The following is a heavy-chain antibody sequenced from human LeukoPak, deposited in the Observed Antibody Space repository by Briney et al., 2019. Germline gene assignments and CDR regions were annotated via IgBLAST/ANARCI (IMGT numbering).Heavy chain of an antibody. V-gene: IGHV4-59*01. D-gene: IGHD6-19*01. Sequence: SETLSLTCTVSGGSISSYYWSWIRQPPGKGLEWIGYIYYSGSTNYNPSLKSRVTISVDTSKNQFSLKLSSVTAADTAVYYCARDRIAVAGDNWFDPWGQGTLVTVFS. CDR1: GGSISSYY. J-gene: IGHJ5*02. CDR3: ARDRIAVAGDNWFDP. CDR2: IYYSGST.